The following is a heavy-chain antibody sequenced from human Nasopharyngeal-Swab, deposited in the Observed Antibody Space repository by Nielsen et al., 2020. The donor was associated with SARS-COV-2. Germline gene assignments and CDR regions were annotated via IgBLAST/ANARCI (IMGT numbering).Heavy chain of an antibody. Sequence: WIRQPPGKGLEWFSAISGSGGSTYYADSVKGRFTISRDNSKNTLYLQMNSLRAEDTAVYYCAKVARDIVVVPAAMKAYYYYGMDVWGQGTTVTVSS. CDR3: AKVARDIVVVPAAMKAYYYYGMDV. V-gene: IGHV3-23*01. CDR2: ISGSGGST. D-gene: IGHD2-2*01. J-gene: IGHJ6*02.